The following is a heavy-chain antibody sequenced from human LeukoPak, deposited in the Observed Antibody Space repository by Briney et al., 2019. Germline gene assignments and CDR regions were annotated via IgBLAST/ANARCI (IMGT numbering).Heavy chain of an antibody. CDR2: NKSKTDGGTR. D-gene: IGHD3-9*01. CDR3: TTGRLTSKRNYDIRPFDY. V-gene: IGHV3-15*01. Sequence: GGSLRLFCAASGGTFSNAWMSWVRQAPGTGLEWVGRNKSKTDGGTRDYAAPVKGRFTISRDDSKNTLYLQMNSLKTEDTAVYYCTTGRLTSKRNYDIRPFDYWGQGTLVTVSS. CDR1: GGTFSNAW. J-gene: IGHJ4*02.